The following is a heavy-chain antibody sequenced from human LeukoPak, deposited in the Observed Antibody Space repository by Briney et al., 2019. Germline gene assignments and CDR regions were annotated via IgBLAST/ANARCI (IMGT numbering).Heavy chain of an antibody. V-gene: IGHV1-69*06. CDR3: ASGLMTTIDY. CDR1: GGTFSSYA. J-gene: IGHJ4*02. D-gene: IGHD4-11*01. Sequence: ASVKVSCKASGGTFSSYAISWVRQAPGQGLEWMGGIIPIFGTANYARKFQGRVTITADKSTSTAYMELSSLRSEDTAVYYCASGLMTTIDYWGQGTLVTVSS. CDR2: IIPIFGTA.